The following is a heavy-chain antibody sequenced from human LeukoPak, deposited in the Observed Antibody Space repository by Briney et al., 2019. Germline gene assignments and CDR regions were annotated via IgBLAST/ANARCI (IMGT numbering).Heavy chain of an antibody. V-gene: IGHV3-53*01. CDR3: ARGSRTIELGDDY. Sequence: GGSLRLSCAASGFTVSSNYMSWVRQAPGKGLEWVSVIYSVGSTYYADSVKGRFTISRHNSRNTLYLQMNSLRAEDTAVYYCARGSRTIELGDDYWGQGTLVTVSS. CDR2: IYSVGST. J-gene: IGHJ4*02. D-gene: IGHD5-24*01. CDR1: GFTVSSNY.